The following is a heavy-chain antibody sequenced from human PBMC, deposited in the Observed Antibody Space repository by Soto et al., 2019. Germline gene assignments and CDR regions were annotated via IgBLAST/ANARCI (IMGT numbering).Heavy chain of an antibody. CDR3: ATDRWTGAFDF. V-gene: IGHV3-7*01. J-gene: IGHJ3*01. CDR1: DFTFITYW. D-gene: IGHD1-1*01. Sequence: GSLRLSCLASDFTFITYWMAWLRQTPGKVLEFLANIRQDGREINYLDSGKGRFTISRDNAEKSLFLQMNSLRAEDTAVYYCATDRWTGAFDFRGQGTVVTVSS. CDR2: IRQDGREI.